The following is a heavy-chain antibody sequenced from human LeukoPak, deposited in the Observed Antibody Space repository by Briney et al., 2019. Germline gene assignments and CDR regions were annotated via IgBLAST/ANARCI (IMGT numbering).Heavy chain of an antibody. CDR3: ASATLRCGGGSCYEMDV. V-gene: IGHV1-69*17. CDR1: GGTFSSYA. CDR2: IIPLFGIP. Sequence: GGSLKVSCKASGGTFSSYAISWVRQAPGQGLEWVGEIIPLFGIPDYAQNVQDRLSITADKTTSTAYMELSSLRAEGTAVYYCASATLRCGGGSCYEMDVWGKGTTVTVSS. J-gene: IGHJ6*04. D-gene: IGHD2-15*01.